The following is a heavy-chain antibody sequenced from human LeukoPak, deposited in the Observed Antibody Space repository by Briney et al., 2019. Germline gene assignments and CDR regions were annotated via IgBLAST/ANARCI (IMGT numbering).Heavy chain of an antibody. Sequence: GGSLRLSCAASGFTFSSYSMTWVRQAPGKGLEWVSSISSSSSYIYYADSVKGRFTISRDNAKNSLYLQMNSLRAEDTAVYYCAASNYYDSSGPTTDYWGQGTLVTVSS. V-gene: IGHV3-21*01. J-gene: IGHJ4*02. CDR1: GFTFSSYS. CDR3: AASNYYDSSGPTTDY. D-gene: IGHD3-22*01. CDR2: ISSSSSYI.